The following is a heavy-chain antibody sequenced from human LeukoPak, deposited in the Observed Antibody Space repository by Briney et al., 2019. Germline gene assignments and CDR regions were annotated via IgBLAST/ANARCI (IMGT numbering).Heavy chain of an antibody. CDR3: ARLSCGGGNCYYYYYYGMDV. CDR2: IYYSGRT. V-gene: IGHV4-59*08. D-gene: IGHD2-15*01. CDR1: GGSISSYY. J-gene: IGHJ6*02. Sequence: SETLSLTCTVSGGSISSYYWSWIRQPPGKGLEWIGYIYYSGRTNYNPSLKSRVTISVDTSKNQFSLKLSSVTAADTAVYYCARLSCGGGNCYYYYYYGMDVWGQGTTVTVSS.